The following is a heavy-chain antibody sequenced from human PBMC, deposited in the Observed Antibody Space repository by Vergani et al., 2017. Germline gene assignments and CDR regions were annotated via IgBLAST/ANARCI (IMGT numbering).Heavy chain of an antibody. Sequence: EVQLLESGGGLVQPGGSLRLSCPASGFPFSSYAISWVRQAPGKGLVWVSAIRGSGGSTYSADSVKGRFTIARDHSKNTLYLQMYSLRAEDTAVYYCAKDRDGITGTTYGWFDPWGQGTLVTVSS. CDR1: GFPFSSYA. J-gene: IGHJ5*02. CDR3: AKDRDGITGTTYGWFDP. V-gene: IGHV3-23*01. D-gene: IGHD1-7*01. CDR2: IRGSGGST.